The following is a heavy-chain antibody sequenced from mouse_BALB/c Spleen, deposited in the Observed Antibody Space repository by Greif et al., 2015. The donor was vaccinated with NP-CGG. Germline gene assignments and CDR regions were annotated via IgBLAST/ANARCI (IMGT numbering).Heavy chain of an antibody. D-gene: IGHD2-10*02. CDR1: GYTFTSYW. CDR3: AKQYGNTAWFAY. Sequence: QVQLQQSGAELAKPGAPVKMSCKASGYTFTSYWMHWVKQRPGQGLEWIGYINPSTGYTEYNQKFKDKATLTADKSSSTAYMQLSSLTSEDSAVYYCAKQYGNTAWFAYWGQGTLVTVSA. J-gene: IGHJ3*01. CDR2: INPSTGYT. V-gene: IGHV1-7*01.